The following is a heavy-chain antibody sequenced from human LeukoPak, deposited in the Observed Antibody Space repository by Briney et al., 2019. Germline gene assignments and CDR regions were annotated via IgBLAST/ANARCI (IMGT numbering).Heavy chain of an antibody. J-gene: IGHJ4*02. CDR3: AKGGFGDLWGLVGPFDY. CDR1: GFTFSSYG. CDR2: IRYDGSNK. D-gene: IGHD3-16*01. Sequence: GGSLRLSCAASGFTFSSYGMHWVRQAPGKGLEWVAFIRYDGSNKYYADSVKGRFTISRDNSKNTLYLQMNSLRAEDTAVYYCAKGGFGDLWGLVGPFDYWGQGTLVTVSS. V-gene: IGHV3-30*02.